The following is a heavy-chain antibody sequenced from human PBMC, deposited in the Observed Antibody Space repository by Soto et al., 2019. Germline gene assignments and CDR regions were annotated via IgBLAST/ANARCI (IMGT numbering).Heavy chain of an antibody. CDR3: AKEVLDDTASTDFYS. D-gene: IGHD3-22*01. CDR1: EFTFRAAA. Sequence: SVRVSCADSEFTFRAAAMSWVRRAPGKGLEWVSAISGSGGSTYYADSVKGRFTISRDNSKNTLYLQMNSLRAEDTAVYYCAKEVLDDTASTDFYSLGQRNPVTV. J-gene: IGHJ5*01. CDR2: ISGSGGST. V-gene: IGHV3-23*01.